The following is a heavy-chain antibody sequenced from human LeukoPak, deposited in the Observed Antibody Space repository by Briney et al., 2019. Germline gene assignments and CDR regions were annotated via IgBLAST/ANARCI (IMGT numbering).Heavy chain of an antibody. J-gene: IGHJ5*02. Sequence: SETLSLTCTVSGGSISSGSYYWSWIRQPAGKGLEWIGRIYTSGSTNYNPSLKSRVTISVDTSKNQFSLKLSSVTAADTAVYYCARTRFTIFGVVIAGSFDPWGQGTLVTVSS. CDR3: ARTRFTIFGVVIAGSFDP. D-gene: IGHD3-3*01. CDR1: GGSISSGSYY. CDR2: IYTSGST. V-gene: IGHV4-61*02.